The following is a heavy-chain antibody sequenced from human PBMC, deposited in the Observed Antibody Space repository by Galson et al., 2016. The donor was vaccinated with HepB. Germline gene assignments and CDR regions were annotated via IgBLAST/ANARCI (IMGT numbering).Heavy chain of an antibody. Sequence: SETLSLTCIVSGGSVTNHQYCWGWVRQAPGKGLEWIASFCYTGITYYNPSHRSRLTMDVDTSKFQLSLHMRSVAAADTAVYYCVDYCGGGACPDYWGQGTLVTVSS. CDR2: FCYTGIT. D-gene: IGHD2-21*01. CDR1: GGSVTNHQYC. CDR3: VDYCGGGACPDY. V-gene: IGHV4-39*01. J-gene: IGHJ4*02.